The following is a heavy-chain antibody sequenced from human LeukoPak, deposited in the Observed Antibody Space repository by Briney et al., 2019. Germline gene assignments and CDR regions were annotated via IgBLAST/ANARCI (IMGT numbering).Heavy chain of an antibody. Sequence: GGSLRLSCAASGFTFSSHALSWVLQTPGKGLKWVSSLSGSGYNTYYADSVKGRFTISRDNSKNTVYLQMNSLRAEDTAVYYCAKDPYGTRYFDYWGQGTLVTVSS. CDR3: AKDPYGTRYFDY. CDR2: LSGSGYNT. CDR1: GFTFSSHA. J-gene: IGHJ4*02. D-gene: IGHD2-2*01. V-gene: IGHV3-23*01.